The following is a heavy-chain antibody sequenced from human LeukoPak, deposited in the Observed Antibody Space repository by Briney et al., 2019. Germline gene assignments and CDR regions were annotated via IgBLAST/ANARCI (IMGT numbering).Heavy chain of an antibody. D-gene: IGHD2-2*01. J-gene: IGHJ5*02. CDR1: GFTFSSYA. V-gene: IGHV3-23*01. Sequence: GGSLRLSCAASGFTFSSYAMSWVRQAPGKGLEWVSAISGSGGSTYYAGSVKGRFTISRDNSKNTLYLQMNSLRAEDTAVYYCARTDIVVVPAALGGFDPWGQGTLVTVSS. CDR2: ISGSGGST. CDR3: ARTDIVVVPAALGGFDP.